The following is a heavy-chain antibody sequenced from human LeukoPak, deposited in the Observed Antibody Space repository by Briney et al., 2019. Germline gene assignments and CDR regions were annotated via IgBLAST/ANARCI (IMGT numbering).Heavy chain of an antibody. J-gene: IGHJ4*02. CDR2: ISYDGSNK. V-gene: IGHV3-30-3*01. D-gene: IGHD6-13*01. CDR1: GFTFSSYA. Sequence: GGSLRLSCAASGFTFSSYAMHWVRQAPGKGLEWVAVISYDGSNKYYADSVKGRFTISRDNSKNTLYLQMNSLRAEDTAVYYCARDVGTAAGTPVDYWGQGTLVTVSS. CDR3: ARDVGTAAGTPVDY.